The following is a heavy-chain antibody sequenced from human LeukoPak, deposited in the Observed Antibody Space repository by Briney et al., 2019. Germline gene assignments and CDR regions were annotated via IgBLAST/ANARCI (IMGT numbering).Heavy chain of an antibody. D-gene: IGHD3-10*01. Sequence: ASVKVSCKASGFTFTSSAMQWVRQARGQRLEWIGWIVVGSGNTNYAQKFQERVTITRDMSTSTAYMELSSLRSEDTAVYYCAADLGFDDVYGSGSCSRWGQGTLVTVSS. J-gene: IGHJ4*02. V-gene: IGHV1-58*02. CDR3: AADLGFDDVYGSGSCSR. CDR2: IVVGSGNT. CDR1: GFTFTSSA.